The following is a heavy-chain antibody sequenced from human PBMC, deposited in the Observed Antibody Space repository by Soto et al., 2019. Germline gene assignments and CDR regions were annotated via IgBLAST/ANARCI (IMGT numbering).Heavy chain of an antibody. V-gene: IGHV4-30-4*01. CDR3: ARGSRGPRWFDP. CDR1: GGSITSYNHY. CDR2: IDYFGTT. J-gene: IGHJ5*02. D-gene: IGHD5-12*01. Sequence: SETLSLTXTVSGGSITSYNHYWTWIRQAPGKGLECIGYIDYFGTTNYSPSLQGRVTVSVDKSKNQFSLSLTSVTAADTAVYYCARGSRGPRWFDPWGQGALVTVSS.